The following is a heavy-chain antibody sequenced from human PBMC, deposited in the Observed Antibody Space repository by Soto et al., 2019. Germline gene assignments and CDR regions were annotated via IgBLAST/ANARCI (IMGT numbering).Heavy chain of an antibody. CDR3: AREVYNWNYGYYYYYYGMDV. V-gene: IGHV1-18*01. D-gene: IGHD1-7*01. Sequence: ASVNVSCKASGYTFTSYGISWVRQAPGQGLEWMGWISAYNGNTNYAQKLQGRVTMTTDTSTSTAYMELRSLRSDDTAVYYCAREVYNWNYGYYYYYYGMDVWGQGTTVTVS. J-gene: IGHJ6*02. CDR1: GYTFTSYG. CDR2: ISAYNGNT.